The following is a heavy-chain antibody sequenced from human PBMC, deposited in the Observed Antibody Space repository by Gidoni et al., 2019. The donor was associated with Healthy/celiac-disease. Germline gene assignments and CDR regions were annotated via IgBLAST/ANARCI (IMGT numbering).Heavy chain of an antibody. V-gene: IGHV3-7*01. J-gene: IGHJ4*02. D-gene: IGHD3-3*01. CDR3: ASPSTYYDFWSGDYPGGY. CDR2: RKQDGSET. CDR1: GFTFRSCG. Sequence: EVQLVESGGGLFQPGGSLRLSWAASGFTFRSCGMGWVRQAPGTGLEWVANRKQDGSETYYVDSVKGRFTISRDNAKNSLYLQMNSLRAEDTAVYYCASPSTYYDFWSGDYPGGYWGQGTLVTVSS.